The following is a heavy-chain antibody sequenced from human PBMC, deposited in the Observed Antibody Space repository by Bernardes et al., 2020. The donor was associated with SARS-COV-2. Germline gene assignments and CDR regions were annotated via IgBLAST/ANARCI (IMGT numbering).Heavy chain of an antibody. D-gene: IGHD3-3*01. CDR2: LSRGGRSR. CDR3: ARGKADYFDFWDGYYLDR. V-gene: IGHV3-11*06. CDR1: GFSFSEYY. Sequence: GGSLRLSCAASGFSFSEYYMSWIRQAPGKGLEWVSYLSRGGRSRNYADSVKGRFTISRDNAKNSLYLQMNSLRAEDTAVYYCARGKADYFDFWDGYYLDRWGKGTLVTVSS. J-gene: IGHJ5*02.